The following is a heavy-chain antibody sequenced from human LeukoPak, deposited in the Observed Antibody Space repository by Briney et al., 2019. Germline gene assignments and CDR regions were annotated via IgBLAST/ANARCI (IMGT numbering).Heavy chain of an antibody. V-gene: IGHV4-39*07. CDR3: ATITSSITSKGMDV. Sequence: MASETLSLTCTVSGGSITRTPYYWGWIRQPPGKGLEWIATMFYSGGTFYNPFLKSRVAMAVDTSKNQLSLQLNSVTAADTAVYYCATITSSITSKGMDVWGQGTTVIVSS. CDR1: GGSITRTPYY. D-gene: IGHD1-20*01. CDR2: MFYSGGT. J-gene: IGHJ6*02.